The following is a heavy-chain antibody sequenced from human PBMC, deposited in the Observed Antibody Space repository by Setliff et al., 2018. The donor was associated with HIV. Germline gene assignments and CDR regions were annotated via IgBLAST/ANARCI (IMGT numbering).Heavy chain of an antibody. J-gene: IGHJ4*02. V-gene: IGHV4-59*01. CDR1: GGSLSGYY. Sequence: SETLSLTCAVSGGSLSGYYWTWIRQSPGKGLEWIGYVHYSGSTRYNPSLKSRVTISVDTSKKKFSLKLTSMTATDTAVYYCASEKKAWSVSDSFYEYWGQGVPVTVSS. D-gene: IGHD3-3*01. CDR3: ASEKKAWSVSDSFYEY. CDR2: VHYSGST.